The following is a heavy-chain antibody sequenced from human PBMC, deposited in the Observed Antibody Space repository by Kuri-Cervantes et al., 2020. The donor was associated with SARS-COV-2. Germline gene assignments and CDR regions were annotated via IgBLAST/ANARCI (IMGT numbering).Heavy chain of an antibody. V-gene: IGHV1-69*13. CDR3: ARESKGVTIFGVVYNWFDP. Sequence: SVKVSCKASGGTFSSYAISWVRQASGQGLEWMGRIIPIFGTANYAQKFQGRVTITADESTSTAYMELSSLRSEDTAVYYCARESKGVTIFGVVYNWFDPWGQGTLVTVSS. J-gene: IGHJ5*02. D-gene: IGHD3-3*01. CDR1: GGTFSSYA. CDR2: IIPIFGTA.